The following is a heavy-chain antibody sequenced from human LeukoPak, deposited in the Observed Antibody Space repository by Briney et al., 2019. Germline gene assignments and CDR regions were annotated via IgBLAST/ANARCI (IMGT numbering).Heavy chain of an antibody. CDR1: GFTFSSYS. CDR3: ARPRSSYYYGSGSYYY. V-gene: IGHV3-30*03. CDR2: ISYDGSNK. J-gene: IGHJ4*02. D-gene: IGHD3-10*01. Sequence: GGSLRLSCAASGFTFSSYSMNWVRQAPGKGLEWVAVISYDGSNKYYADSVKGRFTISRDNSKNTLYLQMNSLRAEDTAVYYCARPRSSYYYGSGSYYYWGQGTLVTVSS.